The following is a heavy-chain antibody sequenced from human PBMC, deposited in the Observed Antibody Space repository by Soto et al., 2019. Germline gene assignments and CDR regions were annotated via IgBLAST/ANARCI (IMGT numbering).Heavy chain of an antibody. D-gene: IGHD5-12*01. CDR1: GFAFSSYA. J-gene: IGHJ4*02. CDR2: ISARGGSS. Sequence: DVHLLESGGGLVQPGGSLRLSCAASGFAFSSYAMVWVRQAPGKGLEWVAVISARGGSSYFADSVKVRFTLSRDNSKNVLSLEMNSLRAEDTAIYFCAEGSIEYSASVDNWGQGTLVVVSS. CDR3: AEGSIEYSASVDN. V-gene: IGHV3-23*01.